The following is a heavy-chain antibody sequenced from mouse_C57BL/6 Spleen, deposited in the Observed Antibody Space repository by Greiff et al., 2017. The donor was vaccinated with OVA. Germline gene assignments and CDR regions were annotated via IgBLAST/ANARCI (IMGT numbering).Heavy chain of an antibody. CDR1: GFNIKDYY. CDR3: AACTTVVGTGVYYAMDY. J-gene: IGHJ4*01. D-gene: IGHD1-1*01. Sequence: VQLQQSGAELVKPGASVKLSCTASGFNIKDYYMHWVKQRTEQGLEWIGRIDPEDGETKYAPKFQGKATITADTASNTAYLQLSSLTSEDTAVYYCAACTTVVGTGVYYAMDYWGQGTSVTVSS. CDR2: IDPEDGET. V-gene: IGHV14-2*01.